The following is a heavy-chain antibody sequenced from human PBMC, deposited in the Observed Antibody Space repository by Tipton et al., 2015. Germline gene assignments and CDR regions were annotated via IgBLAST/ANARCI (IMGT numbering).Heavy chain of an antibody. Sequence: TLSLTCTVSGGSVNSANYYWSWIRQPPGKGLEWIGYISFSDTTHYNPSLKSRITISLNTSKNQFFLKLSSVTAADTAVYYCARFRYYGSESERGYFHGLDVWGQGTTVTVSS. D-gene: IGHD3-10*01. V-gene: IGHV4-61*01. CDR3: ARFRYYGSESERGYFHGLDV. CDR2: ISFSDTT. J-gene: IGHJ6*02. CDR1: GGSVNSANYY.